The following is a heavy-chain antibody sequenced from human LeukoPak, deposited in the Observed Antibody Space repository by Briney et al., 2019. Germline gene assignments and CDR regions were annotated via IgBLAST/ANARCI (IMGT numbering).Heavy chain of an antibody. J-gene: IGHJ6*03. CDR3: ASSNGFDWSPEYYMDV. CDR1: GASVSTYY. D-gene: IGHD3-9*01. CDR2: IYPTGNT. V-gene: IGHV4-59*02. Sequence: SETLSLTCTVSGASVSTYYWNWVRQPPGKGLDWIAYIYPTGNTKYNPSLESRVSISLDTSKNQFSLKLSSVTAAGTAVYYCASSNGFDWSPEYYMDVWGKGTTVIVSS.